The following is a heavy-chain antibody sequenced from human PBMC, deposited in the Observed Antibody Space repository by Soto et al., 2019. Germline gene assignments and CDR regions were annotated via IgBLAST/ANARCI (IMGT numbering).Heavy chain of an antibody. J-gene: IGHJ4*02. CDR1: GFTFSTCA. Sequence: GGSLRLSCAASGFTFSTCAMTWVRQAPGKGLEWVLCISGSGDTTYYADSVKGRFTISRDTSKNTVYLQMNSLRADDTAVYYCAKGHPAGSCYSGLDCWGQGTLVTVSS. CDR3: AKGHPAGSCYSGLDC. CDR2: ISGSGDTT. V-gene: IGHV3-23*01. D-gene: IGHD2-15*01.